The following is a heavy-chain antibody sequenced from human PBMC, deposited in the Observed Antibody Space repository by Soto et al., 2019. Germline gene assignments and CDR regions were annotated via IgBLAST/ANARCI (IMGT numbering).Heavy chain of an antibody. CDR1: GGTFSSYA. Sequence: SVKVSCKASGGTFSSYAISWVRQAPGQGLEWMGGIIPIFGTANYAQKFQGRVTITADESTSTAYMELSSLRSEDTAVYYCARTGSSTSCYDFWGLGTLVTVSS. D-gene: IGHD2-2*01. V-gene: IGHV1-69*13. CDR2: IIPIFGTA. CDR3: ARTGSSTSCYDF. J-gene: IGHJ4*02.